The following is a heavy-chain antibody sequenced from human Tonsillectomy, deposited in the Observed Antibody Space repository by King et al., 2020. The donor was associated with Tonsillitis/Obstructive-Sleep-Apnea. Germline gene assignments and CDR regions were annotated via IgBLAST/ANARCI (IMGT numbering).Heavy chain of an antibody. CDR3: EKDHPSSGWPAFDY. Sequence: VQLVESGGGLVQPGGSLRLSCAASGFTLSSSSMSWVRQAPEKGLEWLSSLNKDSGRTYYADSVKGRFTISRDDSTNTLFLQMSSLRAEDTAVYFCEKDHPSSGWPAFDYWGQGTLVTVSS. CDR2: LNKDSGRT. D-gene: IGHD6-19*01. J-gene: IGHJ4*02. V-gene: IGHV3-23*04. CDR1: GFTLSSSS.